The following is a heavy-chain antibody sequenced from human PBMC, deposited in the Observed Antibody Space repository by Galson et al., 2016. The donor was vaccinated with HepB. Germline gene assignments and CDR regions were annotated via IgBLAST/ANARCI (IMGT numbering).Heavy chain of an antibody. CDR2: IYYSGST. Sequence: ETLSLTCTVSGGSINNYYWTWIRQPPGKGLEWIGYIYYSGSTNYNPSLKSRVTISVDTSKNQFSLKLSSVTAADTAVYYCARWKRSEGGMDVWGQGTTVTVSS. CDR1: GGSINNYY. J-gene: IGHJ6*02. D-gene: IGHD1-1*01. V-gene: IGHV4-59*13. CDR3: ARWKRSEGGMDV.